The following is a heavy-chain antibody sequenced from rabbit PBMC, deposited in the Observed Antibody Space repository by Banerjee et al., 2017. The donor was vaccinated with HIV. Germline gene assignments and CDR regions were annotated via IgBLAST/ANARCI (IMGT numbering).Heavy chain of an antibody. CDR3: ARDINVSFVL. CDR2: IYPDNGST. J-gene: IGHJ4*01. D-gene: IGHD3-3*01. CDR1: GFDFSGAYM. V-gene: IGHV1S45*01. Sequence: QEQLKETGGGLVQPGGSLTLSCKASGFDFSGAYMNWVRQAPGKGLEWIGSIYPDNGSTGYASWANGRFTISKTSSTTVTLQMTSLTGADTATYFCARDINVSFVLWGQGTLVTVS.